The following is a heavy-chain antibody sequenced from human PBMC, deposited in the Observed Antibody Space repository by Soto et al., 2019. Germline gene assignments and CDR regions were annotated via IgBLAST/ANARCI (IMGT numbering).Heavy chain of an antibody. CDR1: GFTFSRHW. V-gene: IGHV3-74*03. D-gene: IGHD6-25*01. CDR2: INDDGSST. J-gene: IGHJ5*02. CDR3: AREVIAATGTIRWFDP. Sequence: GALRLSCAASGFTFSRHWMHWVRQTPGKGPVWVSRINDDGSSTKYADSVKGRFTIARDNAKNTVFLQMSSLRAEDTAVYYCAREVIAATGTIRWFDPWGQGTLVTVFS.